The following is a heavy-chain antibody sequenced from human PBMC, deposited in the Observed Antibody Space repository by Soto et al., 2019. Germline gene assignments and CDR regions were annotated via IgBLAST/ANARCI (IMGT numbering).Heavy chain of an antibody. CDR1: GGTFSNDI. CDR3: VRDTYYYDNSGYLDH. CDR2: ISAYNGNT. V-gene: IGHV1-18*01. Sequence: ASVKVSCKASGGTFSNDIINWVRLAPGQGLEWMGWISAYNGNTNYARKFQGRVTLTTDTSTNTAYMELRSLRSDDTAVYYCVRDTYYYDNSGYLDHWGQGTLVTVSS. J-gene: IGHJ4*02. D-gene: IGHD3-22*01.